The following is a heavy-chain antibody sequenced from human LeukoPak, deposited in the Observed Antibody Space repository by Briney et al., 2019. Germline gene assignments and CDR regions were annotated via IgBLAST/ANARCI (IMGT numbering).Heavy chain of an antibody. Sequence: GGSLRLSCAASGFTFSSYAMSWVRQAPGKGLEWVSAISGSGGSTYYADSVKGRFTISRDNSKNTLYLQMNSLRAEDTAVYYCARDRGYSGYDPHPLGYWGQGTLVTVSS. V-gene: IGHV3-23*01. CDR1: GFTFSSYA. CDR2: ISGSGGST. J-gene: IGHJ4*02. D-gene: IGHD5-12*01. CDR3: ARDRGYSGYDPHPLGY.